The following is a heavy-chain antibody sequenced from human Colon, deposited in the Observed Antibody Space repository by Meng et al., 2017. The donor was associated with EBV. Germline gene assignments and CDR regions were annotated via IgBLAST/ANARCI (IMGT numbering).Heavy chain of an antibody. D-gene: IGHD2-8*02. CDR3: ARRPTGIDY. V-gene: IGHV4-34*12. J-gene: IGHJ4*02. CDR2: IIHGGSP. Sequence: VQLQKWGGVLLKPSGLLSLTGAVNGGPLSGAYWNWSRQPPGKGLEWIGEIIHGGSPSYNPSLKSRVTISIDTSKNQLSLMLSSVTAADTAVYYCARRPTGIDYWGQGTLVTVPS. CDR1: GGPLSGAY.